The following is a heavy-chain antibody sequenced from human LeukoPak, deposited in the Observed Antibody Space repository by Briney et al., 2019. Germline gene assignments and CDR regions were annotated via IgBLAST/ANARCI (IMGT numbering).Heavy chain of an antibody. CDR2: ISAYNGNT. Sequence: ASVKVSCKSSGYTFTSYGIIWVRRAPGQGLEWMGWISAYNGNTNYAQKLQGRVTMTTDTSTSTAYMELRSLRSDDTAVYYCARDERGNYWNDLIYYYYYGMDVWGQGTTVTVSS. D-gene: IGHD1-1*01. J-gene: IGHJ6*02. CDR1: GYTFTSYG. CDR3: ARDERGNYWNDLIYYYYYGMDV. V-gene: IGHV1-18*01.